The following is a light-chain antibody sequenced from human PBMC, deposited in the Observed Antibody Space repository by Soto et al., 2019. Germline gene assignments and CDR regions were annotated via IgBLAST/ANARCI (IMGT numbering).Light chain of an antibody. Sequence: DIQLTQSPSFLSASVGERVTITCRASQGISSYLAWYQQKPGKAPKLLIYAASTLQSGVPSRFSGSASGTEFTLTISSLQPEDFATYYCQQLKSYPITFGQGTRLEIK. CDR2: AAS. J-gene: IGKJ5*01. CDR3: QQLKSYPIT. V-gene: IGKV1-9*01. CDR1: QGISSY.